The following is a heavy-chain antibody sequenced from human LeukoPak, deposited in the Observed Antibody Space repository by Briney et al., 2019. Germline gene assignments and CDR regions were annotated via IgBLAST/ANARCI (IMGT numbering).Heavy chain of an antibody. CDR1: GFTFSSYA. D-gene: IGHD3-10*01. Sequence: PGGSLRLSCAASGFTFSSYAMSWVRQAPGKGLEWVSAISGSGGSTYYADSVKGRFTISRDNSKNTLYLQMNSLRAEDTAVYYCAKGQGFTMVRGVDRGWFDPWGQGPLVTVSS. J-gene: IGHJ5*02. V-gene: IGHV3-23*01. CDR2: ISGSGGST. CDR3: AKGQGFTMVRGVDRGWFDP.